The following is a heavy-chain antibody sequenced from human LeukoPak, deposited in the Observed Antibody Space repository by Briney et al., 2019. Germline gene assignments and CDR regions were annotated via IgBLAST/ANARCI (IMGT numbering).Heavy chain of an antibody. V-gene: IGHV3-30*18. J-gene: IGHJ4*02. Sequence: GGSLRLSCAASGFTFSSYGMHWVRQAPGKGLEWVAVISYDGSNKYYADSVKGRFTISRHNSKTTLYLQMNSQRTEDTAVYYCAKDLHPAPPGSGWSGFDYWGQGTLVTVSS. CDR1: GFTFSSYG. D-gene: IGHD6-19*01. CDR2: ISYDGSNK. CDR3: AKDLHPAPPGSGWSGFDY.